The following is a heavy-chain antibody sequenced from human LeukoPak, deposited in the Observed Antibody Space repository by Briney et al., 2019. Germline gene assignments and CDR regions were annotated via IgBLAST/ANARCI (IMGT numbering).Heavy chain of an antibody. CDR1: GFTFSTYA. CDR3: AKGGGVTNRFFDY. J-gene: IGHJ4*02. D-gene: IGHD1-26*01. Sequence: GRSLRLSCVASGFTFSTYAMTWVRQAPGKGLEWVSAISGSGGSTYYADSVKGRFTISRDNSRTTLYLQMNSLRVEDTAVYYCAKGGGVTNRFFDYWGQGSLVTVSS. CDR2: ISGSGGST. V-gene: IGHV3-23*01.